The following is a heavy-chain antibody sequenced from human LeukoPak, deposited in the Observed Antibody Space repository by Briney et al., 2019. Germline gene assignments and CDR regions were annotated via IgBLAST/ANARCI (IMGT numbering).Heavy chain of an antibody. CDR1: GFTFSSNA. V-gene: IGHV3-23*01. CDR2: ISGSSGST. D-gene: IGHD6-13*01. CDR3: AKDQTAPGMYYFDY. J-gene: IGHJ4*02. Sequence: GASLRLSCAASGFTFSSNAMSWVRQAPGKGLEWVSAISGSSGSTYYADSVKGRFTISRDNSKNTLYLQMNSLRAEDTAVYYCAKDQTAPGMYYFDYWGQGTRVIVSA.